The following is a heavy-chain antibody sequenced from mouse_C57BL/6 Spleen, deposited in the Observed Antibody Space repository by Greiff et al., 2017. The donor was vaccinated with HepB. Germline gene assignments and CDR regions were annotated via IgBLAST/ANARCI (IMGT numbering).Heavy chain of an antibody. CDR2: IYPGDGDT. CDR1: GYAFSSYW. CDR3: ARNSKGSYAMDY. V-gene: IGHV1-80*01. D-gene: IGHD1-3*01. J-gene: IGHJ4*01. Sequence: QVHVKQSGAELVKPGASVKISCKASGYAFSSYWMNWVKQRPGKGLEWIGQIYPGDGDTNYNGKFKGKATLTADKSSSTAYMQLSSLTSEDSAVYFCARNSKGSYAMDYWGQGTSVTVSS.